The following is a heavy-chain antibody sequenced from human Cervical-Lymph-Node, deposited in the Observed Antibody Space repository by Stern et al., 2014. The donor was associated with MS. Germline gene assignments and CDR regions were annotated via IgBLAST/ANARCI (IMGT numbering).Heavy chain of an antibody. D-gene: IGHD3-10*01. CDR2: INPNSGDT. CDR3: ARDGRSSYGSGSYYSSGY. V-gene: IGHV1-2*02. Sequence: QMQLVQSGAEVKKPGASVKVSCKASGYSFTGYFLHWVRQATGQGLEWMGWINPNSGDTNYAQKFHGRVTMTRDSSSSTAYMELSSLRSDDTAVYYCARDGRSSYGSGSYYSSGYWGQGTLVTVSS. J-gene: IGHJ4*02. CDR1: GYSFTGYF.